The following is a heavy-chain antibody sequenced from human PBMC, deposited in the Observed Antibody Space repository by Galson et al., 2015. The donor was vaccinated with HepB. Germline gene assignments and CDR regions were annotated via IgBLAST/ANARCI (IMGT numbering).Heavy chain of an antibody. Sequence: SLRLSCAASGFTVSSNYMSWVRQAPGKGLEWVSVIYSGGSTYYADSVKGRFTISRDNSKNTPYLQMNSLRAEDTAVYYCARAEGSGSYYKDYWGQGTLVTVSS. CDR3: ARAEGSGSYYKDY. CDR2: IYSGGST. V-gene: IGHV3-53*01. J-gene: IGHJ4*02. CDR1: GFTVSSNY. D-gene: IGHD3-10*01.